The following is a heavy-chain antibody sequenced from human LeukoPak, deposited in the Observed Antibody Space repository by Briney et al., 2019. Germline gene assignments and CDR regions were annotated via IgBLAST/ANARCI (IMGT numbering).Heavy chain of an antibody. CDR3: ARAGDRVVTFNWFDP. CDR1: GGTFSSYA. D-gene: IGHD2-21*02. V-gene: IGHV1-69*01. J-gene: IGHJ5*02. CDR2: IIPIFGIA. Sequence: ASVKVSCKASGGTFSSYAISWVRQAPGQGLEWMGGIIPIFGIANYAQKFQGRVTVTADESTSTAYMELSSLRSEDTAVYYCARAGDRVVTFNWFDPWGQGTLVTVSS.